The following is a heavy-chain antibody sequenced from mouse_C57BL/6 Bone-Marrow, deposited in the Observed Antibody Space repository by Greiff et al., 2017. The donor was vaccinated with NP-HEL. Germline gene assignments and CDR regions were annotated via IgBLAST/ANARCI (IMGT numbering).Heavy chain of an antibody. J-gene: IGHJ3*01. CDR1: GYAFTNYL. Sequence: QVQLQQSGAELVRPGTSVKVSCKASGYAFTNYLIEWVKQRPGPGLEWIGVINPGSGGTNYNEKFKGKATLTADKSSSTAYMQLSSLTSEDSAVYFCARGGIYCYYAWFAYWGQGTLVTVSA. D-gene: IGHD2-4*01. CDR2: INPGSGGT. V-gene: IGHV1-54*01. CDR3: ARGGIYCYYAWFAY.